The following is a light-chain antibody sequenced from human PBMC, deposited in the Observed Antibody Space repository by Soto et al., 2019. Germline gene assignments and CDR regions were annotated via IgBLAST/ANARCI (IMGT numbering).Light chain of an antibody. CDR2: GTS. Sequence: EVVLTQSPVTLSLSPGERATLSCRASQSFRDLLAWYQQTPGQAPRLLNYGTSSRATGIPDRFSGSVSGTDFTLTISTLEPEDFAVYYCEQYGSSSRTFGQGTKVDIK. J-gene: IGKJ1*01. V-gene: IGKV3-20*01. CDR1: QSFRDL. CDR3: EQYGSSSRT.